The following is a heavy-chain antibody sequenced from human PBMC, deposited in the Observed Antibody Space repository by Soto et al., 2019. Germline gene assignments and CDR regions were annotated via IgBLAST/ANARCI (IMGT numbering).Heavy chain of an antibody. CDR2: IYYSGST. CDR1: GGSISRYY. CDR3: ANYPTTVTSDY. D-gene: IGHD4-17*01. Sequence: ETLSLTCTVSGGSISRYYWSWIRQPPGKGLEWIGYIYYSGSTNYNPSLKSRVTISVDTSKNQFSLKLSSVTAADTAVYYCANYPTTVTSDYWGQGTLVTSPQ. J-gene: IGHJ4*02. V-gene: IGHV4-59*01.